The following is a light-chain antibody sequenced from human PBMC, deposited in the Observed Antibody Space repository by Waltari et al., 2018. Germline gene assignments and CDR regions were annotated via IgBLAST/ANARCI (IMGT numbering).Light chain of an antibody. Sequence: DIQMTQSPSTLSASVGDRVTISCRASQSVGTWLAWYQQKPGKAPKLLIYMASSLESGVPSMFSGSGSGTEFTLTISSLQPDDFATYSCQQYSSFSTFGQGTKLDI. CDR2: MAS. J-gene: IGKJ2*01. CDR1: QSVGTW. V-gene: IGKV1-5*03. CDR3: QQYSSFST.